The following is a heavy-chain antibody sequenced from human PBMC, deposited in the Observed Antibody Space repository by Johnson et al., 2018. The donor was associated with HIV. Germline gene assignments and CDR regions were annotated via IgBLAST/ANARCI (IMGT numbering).Heavy chain of an antibody. J-gene: IGHJ3*02. V-gene: IGHV3-30*02. Sequence: QMQLVESGGGVVQPGRSLRLSCAASGFTFSSYGMHWVRQAPGKGLEWVAFIRYDGSNKYYADSVKGRFTISRDNSKNTLYLQMNSLRAEDTAVYYCAREGGALDAFDIWGQGTMVIVSS. CDR3: AREGGALDAFDI. CDR1: GFTFSSYG. CDR2: IRYDGSNK. D-gene: IGHD1-26*01.